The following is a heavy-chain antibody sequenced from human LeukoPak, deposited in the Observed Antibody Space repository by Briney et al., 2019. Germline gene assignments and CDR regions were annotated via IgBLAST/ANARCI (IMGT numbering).Heavy chain of an antibody. D-gene: IGHD2-2*01. V-gene: IGHV1-8*01. CDR3: ARAPPESTSSDY. CDR2: MNPDTTNT. Sequence: ASVKVSCKASGYTISSYDINWVRQATGEGLEWLGWMNPDTTNTGYAQKFQGRVTMTSNTPMNTAYMELRNLTSEDTAVYYCARAPPESTSSDYWGQGTLLTVSS. CDR1: GYTISSYD. J-gene: IGHJ4*02.